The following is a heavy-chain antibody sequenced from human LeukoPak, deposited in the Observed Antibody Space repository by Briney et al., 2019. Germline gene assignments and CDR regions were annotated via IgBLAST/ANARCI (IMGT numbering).Heavy chain of an antibody. Sequence: GGSLRLSCAASGFSVSSNYMRWVRQAPGKGLEWVSVIYSGGSTYYADSVKGRFTISRDNSKNTLYLQMNSLRAEDTAVYYCASSGIAAAGYFDYWGQGTLVTVSS. J-gene: IGHJ4*02. D-gene: IGHD6-13*01. CDR2: IYSGGST. CDR1: GFSVSSNY. V-gene: IGHV3-53*01. CDR3: ASSGIAAAGYFDY.